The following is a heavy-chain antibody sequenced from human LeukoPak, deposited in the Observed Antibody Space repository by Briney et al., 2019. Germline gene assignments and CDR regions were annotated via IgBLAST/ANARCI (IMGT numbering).Heavy chain of an antibody. CDR3: AREDIVVVPYAFDI. V-gene: IGHV3-53*01. Sequence: GALRLSCAASGFTFSSYEMNWVRQAPGKGLEWVSVIYSGGSTYYADSVKGRFTISRDNSKNTLYLQMNSLRAEDTAVYYCAREDIVVVPYAFDIWGQGTMVTVSS. CDR2: IYSGGST. D-gene: IGHD2-2*01. J-gene: IGHJ3*02. CDR1: GFTFSSYE.